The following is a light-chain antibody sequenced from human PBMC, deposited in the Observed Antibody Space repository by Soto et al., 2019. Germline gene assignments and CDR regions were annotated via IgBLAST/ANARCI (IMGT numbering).Light chain of an antibody. J-gene: IGKJ1*01. CDR1: QSVSSSY. Sequence: EIVLTQSPGTLSLSPGERATLSCRASQSVSSSYLAWYQQKPGQAPRLLIYGASSRATGIPDRFSGSGSGTDFTLTISRLEPEDFAVYYCQQYASSPWTFAQGTKVDIK. CDR2: GAS. CDR3: QQYASSPWT. V-gene: IGKV3-20*01.